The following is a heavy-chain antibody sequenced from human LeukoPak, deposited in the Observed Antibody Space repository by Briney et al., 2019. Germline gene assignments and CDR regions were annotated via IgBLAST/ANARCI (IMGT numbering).Heavy chain of an antibody. CDR3: ASLNIATQGTHYFDY. J-gene: IGHJ4*02. CDR1: GYTFTSYG. V-gene: IGHV1-18*01. Sequence: ASVKVSCKASGYTFTSYGISWVRQAPGQGLEWMGWISAYNGNTNYAQKLQGRVTMTTDTSTSTAYMELSRLRSDDTAVYYCASLNIATQGTHYFDYWGQGTLVTVSS. D-gene: IGHD6-6*01. CDR2: ISAYNGNT.